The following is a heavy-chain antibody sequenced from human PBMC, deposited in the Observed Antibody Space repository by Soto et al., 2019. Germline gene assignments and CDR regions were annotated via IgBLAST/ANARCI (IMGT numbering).Heavy chain of an antibody. V-gene: IGHV4-34*01. CDR1: GGSFSSYH. D-gene: IGHD5-18*01. J-gene: IGHJ4*02. CDR3: ARGYDTALAPIF. Sequence: SETLSLTCAVYGGSFSSYHWSWIRQTPGKGLEWIGEINHLTTTNYNPSLKSRVIISLDTPKNQFSLKLSSVTAADTAGYYCARGYDTALAPIFWGQGILVTVSS. CDR2: INHLTTT.